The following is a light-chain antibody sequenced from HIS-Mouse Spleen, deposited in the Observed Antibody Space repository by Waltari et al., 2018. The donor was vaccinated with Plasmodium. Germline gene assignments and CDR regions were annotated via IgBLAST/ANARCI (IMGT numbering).Light chain of an antibody. V-gene: IGLV2-8*01. CDR3: SSYAGSNNLV. CDR1: SSDAGGYNY. Sequence: QSALTQPPSASGSPGQSVTISCTGTSSDAGGYNYVSLYQQHPGKAPKLMIYEVSKRPSGVPDRFSGSKSGNTASLTVSGLQAEDEADYYCSSYAGSNNLVFGGGTKLTVL. CDR2: EVS. J-gene: IGLJ2*01.